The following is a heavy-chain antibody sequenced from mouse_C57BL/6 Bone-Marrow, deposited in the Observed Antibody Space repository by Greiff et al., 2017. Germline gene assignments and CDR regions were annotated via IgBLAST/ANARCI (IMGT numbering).Heavy chain of an antibody. CDR2: ISDGGSYT. V-gene: IGHV5-4*01. J-gene: IGHJ1*03. Sequence: EVQRVESGGGLVKPGGSLKLSCAASGFTFSSYAMSWVRQTPEKRLEWVATISDGGSYTYYPDNVKGRFTISRDNAKNNLYLQMSHLKSEATAMYYCARGHSNRYFDVWGTGTTVTVSS. CDR1: GFTFSSYA. CDR3: ARGHSNRYFDV. D-gene: IGHD2-5*01.